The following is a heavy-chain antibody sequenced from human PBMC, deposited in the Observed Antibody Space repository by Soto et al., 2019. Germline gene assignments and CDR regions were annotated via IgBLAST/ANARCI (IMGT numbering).Heavy chain of an antibody. CDR3: ARGLAVRGSYGLDV. V-gene: IGHV4-30-2*01. CDR2: IYHSGIT. Sequence: SETLSLTCAVSVGSISSGGSSWSWIRQPPGTGLEWIGYIYHSGITNYNPSLESRVTISVDKSQNQFSLNLTFVTAADTAVYYCARGLAVRGSYGLDVWGQGTTVTVSS. CDR1: VGSISSGGSS. D-gene: IGHD3-10*01. J-gene: IGHJ6*02.